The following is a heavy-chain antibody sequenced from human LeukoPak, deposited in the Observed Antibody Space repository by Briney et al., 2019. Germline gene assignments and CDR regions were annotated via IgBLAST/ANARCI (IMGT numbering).Heavy chain of an antibody. J-gene: IGHJ3*02. CDR1: GYSISNGYY. CDR2: IYSGGST. CDR3: ARGGSYLSAFDI. V-gene: IGHV3-53*03. Sequence: PSETLSLTCTVSGYSISNGYYRGWIRQPPGKGLEWVSIIYSGGSTFYADSVKGRFTISRDNSKNTLYLQMNSLRAEDTAVYYCARGGSYLSAFDIWGQGTMVTVSS. D-gene: IGHD1-26*01.